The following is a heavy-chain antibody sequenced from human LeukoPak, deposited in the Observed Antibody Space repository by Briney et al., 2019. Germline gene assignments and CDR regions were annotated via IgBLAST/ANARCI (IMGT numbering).Heavy chain of an antibody. V-gene: IGHV7-4-1*02. CDR2: INTNSGNP. CDR3: AKDVRRLGIASSGFDY. D-gene: IGHD6-13*01. CDR1: GFTLTNYA. Sequence: GASVKVSCKASGFTLTNYAMYWVRQAPGQGLEWMGWINTNSGNPTYAQGFTGRFVFSVESSVSTTYLQISSLKAEDTAVYYCAKDVRRLGIASSGFDYWGQGSLVTVSS. J-gene: IGHJ4*02.